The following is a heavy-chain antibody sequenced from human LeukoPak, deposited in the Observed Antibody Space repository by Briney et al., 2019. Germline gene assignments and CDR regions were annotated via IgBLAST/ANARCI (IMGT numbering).Heavy chain of an antibody. V-gene: IGHV4-39*01. CDR3: ARGYCTNGVCYLDWFDP. CDR1: GGSISSSSYY. D-gene: IGHD2-8*01. J-gene: IGHJ5*02. CDR2: IYYSGST. Sequence: PSETLSLTCTVSGGSISSSSYYWGWIRQPPGKGLEWIGSIYYSGSTYYNPSLKSRVTISVGTSKNQFSLKLSSVTAADTAVYYCARGYCTNGVCYLDWFDPWGQGTLVTVSS.